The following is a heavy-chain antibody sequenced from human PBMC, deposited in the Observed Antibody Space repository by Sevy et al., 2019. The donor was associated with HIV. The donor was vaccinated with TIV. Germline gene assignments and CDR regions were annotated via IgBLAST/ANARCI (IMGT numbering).Heavy chain of an antibody. V-gene: IGHV3-30*18. CDR2: ISEDGSEK. J-gene: IGHJ6*02. CDR3: ANSRGRYSGSSWLYYYYALDV. Sequence: GGSLRLSCAASGFPFSRHGMHWVRQSPGKGLQWVAVISEDGSEKQYADSVKGRFTISRDNSKDTVYLQMSSLRLEDTAVYYCANSRGRYSGSSWLYYYYALDVWGQRTPVTVSS. D-gene: IGHD5-12*01. CDR1: GFPFSRHG.